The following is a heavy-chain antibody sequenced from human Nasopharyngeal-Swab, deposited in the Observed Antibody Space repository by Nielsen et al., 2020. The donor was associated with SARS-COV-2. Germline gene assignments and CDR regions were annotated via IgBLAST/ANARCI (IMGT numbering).Heavy chain of an antibody. V-gene: IGHV3-23*01. CDR1: GFTFSSYA. D-gene: IGHD1-26*01. CDR2: ISGSGGST. J-gene: IGHJ6*03. Sequence: GESLKISCAASGFTFSSYAMSWVRQAPGKGLEWVSAISGSGGSTYYADSVKGRFTISRDNSKNTLYLQMNSLRAEDTAVYYCAKGYSGNYYALYYYYYMDVWGKGTTVTVSS. CDR3: AKGYSGNYYALYYYYYMDV.